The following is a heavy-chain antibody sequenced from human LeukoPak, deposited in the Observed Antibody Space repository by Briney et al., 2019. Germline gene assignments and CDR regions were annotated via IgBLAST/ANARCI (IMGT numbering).Heavy chain of an antibody. V-gene: IGHV4-4*09. J-gene: IGHJ5*02. Sequence: SETLSLTCTVSGGSISSYYWRWIRQPPGKGLEWIGYIYTSGSTNYNPSLKSRDTITVDTSKNQFSLKLSSVTAADTAVYYCARQGDGYNFFDPWGQGTLVTVSS. CDR1: GGSISSYY. D-gene: IGHD5-24*01. CDR2: IYTSGST. CDR3: ARQGDGYNFFDP.